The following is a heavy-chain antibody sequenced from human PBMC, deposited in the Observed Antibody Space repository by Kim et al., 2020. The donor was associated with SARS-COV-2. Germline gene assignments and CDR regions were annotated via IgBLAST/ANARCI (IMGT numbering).Heavy chain of an antibody. J-gene: IGHJ5*02. V-gene: IGHV4-34*01. CDR1: GGSFSGYY. CDR3: ARGGYSGYDSWFDP. D-gene: IGHD5-12*01. CDR2: INHSGST. Sequence: SETLSLTCAVYGGSFSGYYWSWIRQPPGKGLEWIGEINHSGSTNYNPSLKSRVTISVDTSKNQFSLKLSSVTAADTAVYYCARGGYSGYDSWFDPWGQGT.